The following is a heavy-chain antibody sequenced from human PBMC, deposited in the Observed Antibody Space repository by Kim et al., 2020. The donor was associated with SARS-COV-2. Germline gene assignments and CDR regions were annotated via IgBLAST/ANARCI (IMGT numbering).Heavy chain of an antibody. CDR3: ARRYCPGGSCYAYDY. J-gene: IGHJ4*02. V-gene: IGHV4-59*08. Sequence: PSLKSLVTISVDVSKNQFSLKLNSVTAADTAVYYCARRYCPGGSCYAYDYWGQGTLVTVSS. D-gene: IGHD2-15*01.